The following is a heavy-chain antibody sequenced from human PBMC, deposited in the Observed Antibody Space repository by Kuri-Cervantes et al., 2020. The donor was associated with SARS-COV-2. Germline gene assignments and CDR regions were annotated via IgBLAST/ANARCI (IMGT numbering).Heavy chain of an antibody. V-gene: IGHV3-30*03. CDR3: ARDASVRFGEVYFDY. D-gene: IGHD3-10*01. J-gene: IGHJ4*02. CDR2: ISYDGNNK. CDR1: GFTFTSHA. Sequence: GGSLRLSCAVSGFTFTSHAMHWVRQAPGSGLEWVALISYDGNNKFYADSVKGRFTISRDNAKNSLYLQMNSLRAEDTAVYYCARDASVRFGEVYFDYWGQGTLVTVSS.